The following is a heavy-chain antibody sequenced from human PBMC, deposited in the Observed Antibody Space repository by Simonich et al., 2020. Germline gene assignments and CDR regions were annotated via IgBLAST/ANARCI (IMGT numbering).Heavy chain of an antibody. J-gene: IGHJ1*01. CDR1: GFTFDVYA. D-gene: IGHD6-13*01. Sequence: EVQLVESGGGLVQPGRSLRLSCAASGFTFDVYAMHWVRQAPGKGLEWVSGISWNSGSIGYADSVKGRFTISRDNAKNSLYLQMNSLRAEDTALYYCAKDVAAAGTEYFQHWGQGTLVTVSS. CDR2: ISWNSGSI. CDR3: AKDVAAAGTEYFQH. V-gene: IGHV3-9*01.